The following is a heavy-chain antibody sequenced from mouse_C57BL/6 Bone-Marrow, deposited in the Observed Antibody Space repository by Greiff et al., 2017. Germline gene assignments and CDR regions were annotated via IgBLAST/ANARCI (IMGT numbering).Heavy chain of an antibody. Sequence: EVQRVESGAELVKPGASVKLSCTASGFNIKDYYMHWVKQRTEQGLEWIGRIDPEDGETKYAPKFQGKATITADTSSNTAYLQLSSLTSEDTAVYYGARSQLLRSFDYWGQGTTLTVSS. CDR1: GFNIKDYY. J-gene: IGHJ2*01. V-gene: IGHV14-2*01. D-gene: IGHD1-1*01. CDR2: IDPEDGET. CDR3: ARSQLLRSFDY.